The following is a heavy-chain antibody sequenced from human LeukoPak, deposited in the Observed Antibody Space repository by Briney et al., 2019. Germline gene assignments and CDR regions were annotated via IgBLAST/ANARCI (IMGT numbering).Heavy chain of an antibody. V-gene: IGHV3-30*18. Sequence: QPGRSLRLSCAASGFTFSSYGMHWVRQAPGKGLEWVAVISYDESNKYYADSVKGRFTISRDNSKNTLYLQMNSLRAEDTAVYYCANLPLCRTTGCDAFDIWGQGTMVTVSS. D-gene: IGHD2/OR15-2a*01. CDR1: GFTFSSYG. J-gene: IGHJ3*02. CDR3: ANLPLCRTTGCDAFDI. CDR2: ISYDESNK.